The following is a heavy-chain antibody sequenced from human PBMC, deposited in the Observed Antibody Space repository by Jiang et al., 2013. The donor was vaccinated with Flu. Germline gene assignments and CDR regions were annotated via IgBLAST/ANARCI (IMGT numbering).Heavy chain of an antibody. D-gene: IGHD3-10*01. CDR3: ARVPYYYGSGSYGLDV. J-gene: IGHJ6*02. CDR1: GGSFSGYY. V-gene: IGHV4-34*01. Sequence: LLKPSETLSLTCAVYGGSFSGYYWSWIRQPPGKGLEWIGEINHSGSTNYNPSLKSRVTISVDTSKNQFSLKLSSVTAADTAVYYCARVPYYYGSGSYGLDVWGQGTTVTVSS. CDR2: INHSGST.